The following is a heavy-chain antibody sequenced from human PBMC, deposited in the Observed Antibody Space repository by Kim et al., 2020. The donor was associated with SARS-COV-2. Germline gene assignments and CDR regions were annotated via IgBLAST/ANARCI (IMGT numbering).Heavy chain of an antibody. CDR2: ISSSSSNI. CDR3: ASRGSTSWYNY. CDR1: GFTFSDYS. D-gene: IGHD2-2*02. V-gene: IGHV3-48*02. J-gene: IGHJ4*02. Sequence: GGSLRLSCAASGFTFSDYSMNWVRQAPGKGLEWVSYISSSSSNIYYADSVKGRFTISRDNAKNSVSLQMDGLRDGDTAVYYCASRGSTSWYNYWGQGTL.